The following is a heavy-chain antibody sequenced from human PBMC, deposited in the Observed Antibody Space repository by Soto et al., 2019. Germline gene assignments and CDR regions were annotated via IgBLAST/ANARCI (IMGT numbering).Heavy chain of an antibody. D-gene: IGHD5-12*01. V-gene: IGHV4-59*01. J-gene: IGHJ6*02. Sequence: SETLSLTCTVSGGSISSYYWSWIRQPPGKGLEWIGYIYYSGSTNYDPSLKSRVTISVDTSKNQFSLKLSSVTAADTAVYYCARGSGYDSSTRYGLDVWGQGTTVTVSS. CDR3: ARGSGYDSSTRYGLDV. CDR2: IYYSGST. CDR1: GGSISSYY.